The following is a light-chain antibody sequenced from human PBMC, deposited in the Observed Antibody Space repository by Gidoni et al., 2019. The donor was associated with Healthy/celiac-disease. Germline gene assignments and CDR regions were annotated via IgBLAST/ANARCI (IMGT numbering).Light chain of an antibody. J-gene: IGKJ4*01. CDR1: QSVSSSY. CDR3: QQYGSSLLVT. Sequence: EIVLTQSPGTLSLSPGERATLSCRASQSVSSSYLAWYQQKPGQAPRLLIYGASSRATGIPDRFSGSGSGTDFTLTISRLEPEDFAVYYCQQYGSSLLVTFGGXTKVEIK. CDR2: GAS. V-gene: IGKV3-20*01.